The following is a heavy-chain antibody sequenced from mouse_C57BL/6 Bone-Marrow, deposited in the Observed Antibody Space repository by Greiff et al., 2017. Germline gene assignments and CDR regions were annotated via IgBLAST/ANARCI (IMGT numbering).Heavy chain of an antibody. Sequence: EVMLVESGTVLARPGASVKMSCKTSGYTFTSYWMHWVKQRPGQGLEWIGAIYPGNSDTSDNQKFKGKAKLTAVTSASTAYMELSSLTNEDSAVYYCTRYYYGSSSYYFDYWGQGTTLTVSS. CDR1: GYTFTSYW. J-gene: IGHJ2*01. V-gene: IGHV1-5*01. D-gene: IGHD1-1*01. CDR2: IYPGNSDT. CDR3: TRYYYGSSSYYFDY.